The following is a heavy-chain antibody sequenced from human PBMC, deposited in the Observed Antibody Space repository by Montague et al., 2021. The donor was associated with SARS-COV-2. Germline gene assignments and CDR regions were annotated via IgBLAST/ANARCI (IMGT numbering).Heavy chain of an antibody. CDR3: TRDYRSIVGDGLDI. Sequence: SLRLSCAASGFPFSNYDMNWVRQAPGKGPEWISYISTSAYTTSYAGPVKGRFTISRDNGKNSLYLQMNSLRVEDTAVYYCTRDYRSIVGDGLDIWGQGTKVTVSS. J-gene: IGHJ3*02. CDR1: GFPFSNYD. V-gene: IGHV3-48*03. D-gene: IGHD3-16*02. CDR2: ISTSAYTT.